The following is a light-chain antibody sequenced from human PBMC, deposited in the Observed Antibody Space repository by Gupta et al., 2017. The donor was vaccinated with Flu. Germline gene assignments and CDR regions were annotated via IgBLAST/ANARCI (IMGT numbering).Light chain of an antibody. CDR3: QQYHTYPIT. Sequence: GDRVTITCRASPSINTWLAWYQQKSGKAPTVLIYKASTLKSGVPSRFSSSGSGTEFTLTISGLQPDDFATYYCQQYHTYPITFGQGTKVEI. V-gene: IGKV1-5*03. CDR1: PSINTW. CDR2: KAS. J-gene: IGKJ2*01.